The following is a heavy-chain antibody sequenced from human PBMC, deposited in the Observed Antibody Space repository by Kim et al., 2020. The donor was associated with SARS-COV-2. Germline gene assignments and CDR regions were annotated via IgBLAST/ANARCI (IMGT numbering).Heavy chain of an antibody. Sequence: SETLSLTCAVSGGSISSSNWWSWVRQPPGKGLEWIGEIYHSGSTNYNPSLKSRVTISVDKSKNQFSLKLSSVTAADTAVYYCASRDYGDSTFDYWGQGTLVTVSS. D-gene: IGHD4-17*01. V-gene: IGHV4-4*02. J-gene: IGHJ4*02. CDR3: ASRDYGDSTFDY. CDR2: IYHSGST. CDR1: GGSISSSNW.